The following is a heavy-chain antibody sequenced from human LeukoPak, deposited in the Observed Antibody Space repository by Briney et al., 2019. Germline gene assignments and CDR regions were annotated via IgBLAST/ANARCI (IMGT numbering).Heavy chain of an antibody. J-gene: IGHJ4*02. CDR1: GFTFSSYS. Sequence: GGSLRLSCAASGFTFSSYSMNWVRQAPGKGLEWVSSISSSSSSYIYYADSVKGRFTISRDNAKNSLYLQMNSLRAEDTAVYYCAREGGGYSYGQFDYWGQGTLVTVSS. CDR3: AREGGGYSYGQFDY. V-gene: IGHV3-21*01. D-gene: IGHD5-18*01. CDR2: ISSSSSSYI.